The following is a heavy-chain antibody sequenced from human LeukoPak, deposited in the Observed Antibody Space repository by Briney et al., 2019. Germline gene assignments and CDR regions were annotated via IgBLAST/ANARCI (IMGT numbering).Heavy chain of an antibody. Sequence: PSETLSLTCTVSGGSLSSYYWSWIRQPAGKGLEWIGRIYTSGSTNYNPSLKSRVTMSLDTSKNQFSLKLSSVTAADTAVYYCARFSYYSSLDYWGQGTLVTVSS. J-gene: IGHJ4*02. CDR1: GGSLSSYY. CDR2: IYTSGST. V-gene: IGHV4-4*07. D-gene: IGHD6-6*01. CDR3: ARFSYYSSLDY.